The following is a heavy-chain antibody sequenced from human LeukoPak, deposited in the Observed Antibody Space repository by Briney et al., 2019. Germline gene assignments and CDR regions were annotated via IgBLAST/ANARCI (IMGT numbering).Heavy chain of an antibody. Sequence: SETLSLTCAVSGGSISSGGYSWSWIRQPPGKGLEWIGYIYYSGSTYYNPSLKSRVTISVDTSKNQFSLKLSSVTAADTAVYYCASDYDSSGLYAFDIWGQGTMVTVSS. CDR1: GGSISSGGYS. CDR2: IYYSGST. CDR3: ASDYDSSGLYAFDI. J-gene: IGHJ3*02. V-gene: IGHV4-30-4*07. D-gene: IGHD3-22*01.